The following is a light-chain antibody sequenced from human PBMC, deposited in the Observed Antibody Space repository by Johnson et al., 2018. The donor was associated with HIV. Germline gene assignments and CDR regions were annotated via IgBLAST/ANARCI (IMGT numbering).Light chain of an antibody. CDR2: DDN. J-gene: IGLJ1*01. Sequence: QSVLTQPPSVSAAPGQKVTISCSGSSSNIGNNYVSWYQQLPGTAPKLLIYDDNKRPSGIPDRFSGSKSGTSATLGITGLQTGDEADYYCGTWDPSLSAGRYVFGSGTKVT. CDR1: SSNIGNNY. V-gene: IGLV1-51*01. CDR3: GTWDPSLSAGRYV.